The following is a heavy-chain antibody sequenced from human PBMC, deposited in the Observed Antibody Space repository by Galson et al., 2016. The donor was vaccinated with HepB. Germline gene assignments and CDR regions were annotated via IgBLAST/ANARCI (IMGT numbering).Heavy chain of an antibody. Sequence: SETLSLTCGVFGGSFTSHYWSWIRQPSGKGLEWIGEINHIGSTNYNPSLRSRVSISVDTSKNQFALRLSSVTAADTGIYYCARGPGFHLDSTGHYAGGFWSQGSLVTVSS. CDR3: ARGPGFHLDSTGHYAGGF. CDR1: GGSFTSHY. D-gene: IGHD2-8*02. J-gene: IGHJ4*02. CDR2: INHIGST. V-gene: IGHV4-34*01.